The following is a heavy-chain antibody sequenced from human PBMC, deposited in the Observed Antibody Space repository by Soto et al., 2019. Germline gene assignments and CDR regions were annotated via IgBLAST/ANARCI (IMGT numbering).Heavy chain of an antibody. V-gene: IGHV1-18*04. J-gene: IGHJ6*02. CDR1: GYTFTSYG. Sequence: ASVKVSCKASGYTFTSYGISWVRQAPGQGLEWMGWISAYNGNTNYAQKFQGWVTMTRDTSISTAYMELSRLRSDDTAVYYCAREDIRYYGMDVWGQGTTVTVSS. D-gene: IGHD2-15*01. CDR2: ISAYNGNT. CDR3: AREDIRYYGMDV.